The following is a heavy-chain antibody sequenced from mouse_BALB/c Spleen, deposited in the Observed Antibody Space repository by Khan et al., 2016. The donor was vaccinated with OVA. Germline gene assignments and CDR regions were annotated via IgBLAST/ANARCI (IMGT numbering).Heavy chain of an antibody. V-gene: IGHV1-7*01. D-gene: IGHD1-1*01. CDR2: INPSTGYT. Sequence: VQLQESGAELAKPGASVKMSCKASGYTFINYWILWVKQRPGQGLEWIGYINPSTGYTEYNQHFKDKATLTADKSSSTAYMQLSSLTSEDSAVYYWARRGLRWDFDYGGQGTTLTVSS. J-gene: IGHJ2*01. CDR3: ARRGLRWDFDY. CDR1: GYTFINYW.